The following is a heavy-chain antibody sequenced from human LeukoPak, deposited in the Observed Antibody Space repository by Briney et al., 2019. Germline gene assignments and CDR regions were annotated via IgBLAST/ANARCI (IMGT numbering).Heavy chain of an antibody. D-gene: IGHD3-10*01. CDR1: GGTFSSYG. V-gene: IGHV1-46*01. CDR3: ARGVYTMVRGV. CDR2: INPSGGST. Sequence: GASVKVSCKASGGTFSSYGIIWVRQAPGQGLEWMGIINPSGGSTSYAQKFQGRVTMTRDTSTSTVYMELSSLRSEDTAVYYCARGVYTMVRGVWGQGTLVTVSS. J-gene: IGHJ4*02.